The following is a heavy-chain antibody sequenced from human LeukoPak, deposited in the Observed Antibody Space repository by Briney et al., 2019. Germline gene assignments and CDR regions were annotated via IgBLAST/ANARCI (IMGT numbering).Heavy chain of an antibody. J-gene: IGHJ4*02. D-gene: IGHD3-9*01. Sequence: SETLSLTCAVYGGSISGYYWSGIRQPSGKGLEWVGEIHYTGGTSYNPSLKSRATISIDTSKNQLSLKLSSVTAADTAVYYCARGNILSGYCFDFWGQGALVTVSS. V-gene: IGHV4-34*01. CDR3: ARGNILSGYCFDF. CDR2: IHYTGGT. CDR1: GGSISGYY.